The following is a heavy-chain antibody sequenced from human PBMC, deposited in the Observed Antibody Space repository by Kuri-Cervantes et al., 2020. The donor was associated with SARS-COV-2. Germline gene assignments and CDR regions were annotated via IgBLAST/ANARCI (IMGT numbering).Heavy chain of an antibody. V-gene: IGHV3-13*03. CDR3: ARVFRGGSYYYYYYMDV. CDR2: IGTAGDT. D-gene: IGHD1-26*01. Sequence: GESLKISCAACGFTFSSYDMHWVRQATGKGLEWVSAIGTAGDTYYPGSVKGQFTISRENAKNSLYLQMNSLRAGDTAVYYCARVFRGGSYYYYYYMDVWGKGTTVTVSS. CDR1: GFTFSSYD. J-gene: IGHJ6*03.